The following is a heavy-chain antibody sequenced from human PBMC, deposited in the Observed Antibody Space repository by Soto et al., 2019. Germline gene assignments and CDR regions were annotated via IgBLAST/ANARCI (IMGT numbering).Heavy chain of an antibody. CDR1: GFTFCSYS. D-gene: IGHD6-19*01. V-gene: IGHV3-48*01. CDR2: ISSSSSTI. Sequence: GGSLRLSCAASGFTFCSYSMNWVRQAPGKGLEWVSYISSSSSTIYYADSVKGRFTISRDNAKNSLYLQMNSLRAEDTAVYYSARVSGGWSIDYWGQGTLVTVS. CDR3: ARVSGGWSIDY. J-gene: IGHJ4*02.